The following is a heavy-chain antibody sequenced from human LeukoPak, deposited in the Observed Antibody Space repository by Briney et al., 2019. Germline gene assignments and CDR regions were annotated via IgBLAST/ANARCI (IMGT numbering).Heavy chain of an antibody. CDR3: ARRPYSGSPSWVET. Sequence: GGSLQIPCEVSGPRFTNHWIGWARPVPGKGLEWIGIINLGDSGTKYSPSFQGQVTNSLYKSISTAYLQWRSLQASDAAMYYCARRPYSGSPSWVETWGQGTLVTVSS. CDR2: INLGDSGT. J-gene: IGHJ5*02. D-gene: IGHD1-26*01. CDR1: GPRFTNHW. V-gene: IGHV5-51*01.